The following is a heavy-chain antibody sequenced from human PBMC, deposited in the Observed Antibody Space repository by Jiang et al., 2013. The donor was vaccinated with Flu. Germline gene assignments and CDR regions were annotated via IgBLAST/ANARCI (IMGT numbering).Heavy chain of an antibody. CDR1: GGSISSGGYY. J-gene: IGHJ5*02. CDR2: IYYSGST. V-gene: IGHV4-31*03. CDR3: ARGALGDYYDSSGYYYGKGWFDP. Sequence: GPGLVKPSQTLSLTCTVSGGSISSGGYYWSWIRQHPGKGLEWIGYIYYSGSTYYNPSLKSRVTISVDTSKNQFSLKLSSVTAADTAVYYCARGALGDYYDSSGYYYGKGWFDPWGQGTLVTVSS. D-gene: IGHD3-22*01.